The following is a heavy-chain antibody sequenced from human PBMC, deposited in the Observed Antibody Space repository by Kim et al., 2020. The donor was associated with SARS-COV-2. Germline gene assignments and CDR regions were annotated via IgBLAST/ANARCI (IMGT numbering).Heavy chain of an antibody. D-gene: IGHD3-22*01. CDR3: ARDEYYYDSSLPHGAFDI. CDR1: GYSISSGYY. Sequence: SETLSLTCTVSGYSISSGYYWGWIRQPPGKGLEWIGSIYHSGSTYYNPSLKSRVTISVDTSKNQFSLKLSSVTAADTAVYYCARDEYYYDSSLPHGAFDIWGQGTMVTVSS. V-gene: IGHV4-38-2*02. J-gene: IGHJ3*02. CDR2: IYHSGST.